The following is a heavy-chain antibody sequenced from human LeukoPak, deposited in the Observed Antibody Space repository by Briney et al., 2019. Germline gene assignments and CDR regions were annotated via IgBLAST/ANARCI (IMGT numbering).Heavy chain of an antibody. Sequence: SVKVSCKASGGTFSSYAISWVRQAPGQGLEWMGGIIPIFGTANYAQKFQGRVTITADESTSTAYMELRSLRSDDTAVYCCARLDSSGLDPWGQGTLVTVSS. J-gene: IGHJ5*02. V-gene: IGHV1-69*01. CDR2: IIPIFGTA. CDR1: GGTFSSYA. CDR3: ARLDSSGLDP. D-gene: IGHD6-19*01.